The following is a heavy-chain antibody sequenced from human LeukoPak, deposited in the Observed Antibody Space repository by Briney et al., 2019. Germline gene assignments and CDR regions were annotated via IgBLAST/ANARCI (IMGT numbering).Heavy chain of an antibody. D-gene: IGHD6-25*01. V-gene: IGHV3-48*01. CDR1: GFTFSSYS. CDR3: ARGIILAAVRGDWFDP. Sequence: PGGSLRLSCAASGFTFSSYSMNWVRQAPGKGLEWVSYISSSSSTIYYADSVKGRFTISRDNAKNTLDLQMNNLRAEDTAVYYCARGIILAAVRGDWFDPWGQGTLGTVSS. CDR2: ISSSSSTI. J-gene: IGHJ5*02.